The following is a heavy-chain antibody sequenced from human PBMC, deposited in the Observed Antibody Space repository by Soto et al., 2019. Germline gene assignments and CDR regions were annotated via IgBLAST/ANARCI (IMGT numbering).Heavy chain of an antibody. CDR3: AKDKGQWLAPYYYGMDV. J-gene: IGHJ6*02. Sequence: EVQLVESGGGLVQPGRSLRLSCAASGFTFDDYAMHWVRQAPGKGLEWVSRISWDSGSIGYADSVKGRFTISRDNAKNSLYLQMNSLRPEGTALYYCAKDKGQWLAPYYYGMDVWGQGTTVTVSS. D-gene: IGHD6-19*01. CDR2: ISWDSGSI. CDR1: GFTFDDYA. V-gene: IGHV3-9*01.